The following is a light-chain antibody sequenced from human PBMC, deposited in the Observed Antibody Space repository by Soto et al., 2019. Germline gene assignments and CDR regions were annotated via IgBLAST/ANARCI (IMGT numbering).Light chain of an antibody. Sequence: NFMLTQPHSVSESPGKTVTISCTRSSGSIASNYVQWYQQRPGSAPTTVIYEDNQRPSGVPDRFSGSIDSSSNSASLTISGLKTEDEADYYCQSYDSSFAVFGGGTQLTVL. J-gene: IGLJ7*01. CDR2: EDN. CDR1: SGSIASNY. CDR3: QSYDSSFAV. V-gene: IGLV6-57*04.